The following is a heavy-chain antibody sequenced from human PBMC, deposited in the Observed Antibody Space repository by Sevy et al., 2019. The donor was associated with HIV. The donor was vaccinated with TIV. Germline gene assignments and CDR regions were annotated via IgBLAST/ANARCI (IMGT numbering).Heavy chain of an antibody. CDR3: AGRRGYCSGGSCYPGGGTFDY. V-gene: IGHV4-39*01. D-gene: IGHD2-15*01. J-gene: IGHJ4*02. Sequence: SETLSLTCTVSGGSISSSSYYWGWIRQPPGKGLEWIGSIYYSGSTYYNPSLKSRVTISVDTSKNQFSLKLSSVTAADTAGYYCAGRRGYCSGGSCYPGGGTFDYWGQGTLVTVSS. CDR2: IYYSGST. CDR1: GGSISSSSYY.